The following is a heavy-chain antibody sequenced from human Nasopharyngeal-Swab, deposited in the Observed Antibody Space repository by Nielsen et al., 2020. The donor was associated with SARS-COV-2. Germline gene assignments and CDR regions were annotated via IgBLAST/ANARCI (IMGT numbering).Heavy chain of an antibody. Sequence: GGSLRLSCAASGFTFSSYSMNWVRQAPGKGLEWVSSISSSSSYIYYADSVKGRFTISRDNAKNSLYLQMNSLRAEDTAVYYCARDHGSRLGESSLPYCFDYWGQGTLVTVSS. CDR2: ISSSSSYI. J-gene: IGHJ4*02. V-gene: IGHV3-21*01. CDR1: GFTFSSYS. CDR3: ARDHGSRLGESSLPYCFDY. D-gene: IGHD3-16*02.